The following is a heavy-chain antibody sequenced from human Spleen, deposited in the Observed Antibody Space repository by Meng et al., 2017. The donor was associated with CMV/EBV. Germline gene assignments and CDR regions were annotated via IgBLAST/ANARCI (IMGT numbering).Heavy chain of an antibody. CDR3: AKGDVAGGY. V-gene: IGHV3-23*01. Sequence: GGSLRLSCTASGFTFGDYAMSWVRQAPGKGLQWVSTIRVSAISTYYADSVKGRFTISRDNSKNTLYLQMNSLRAEDTAVYYCAKGDVAGGYWGQGTLVTVSS. CDR2: IRVSAIST. J-gene: IGHJ4*02. CDR1: GFTFGDYA. D-gene: IGHD3-10*02.